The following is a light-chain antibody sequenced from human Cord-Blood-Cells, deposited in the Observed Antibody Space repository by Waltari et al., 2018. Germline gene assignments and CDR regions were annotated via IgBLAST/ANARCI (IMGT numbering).Light chain of an antibody. CDR3: QQRSNWPPVFT. J-gene: IGKJ3*01. CDR1: QSVSSY. CDR2: DAS. V-gene: IGKV3-11*01. Sequence: EIVLTQSPATLSLSPGERATLSCRASQSVSSYLAWYQQKPGQAPRLLIYDASNRSTGIPARFSGSGSGTDFTLTISSLELEDFAVYYGQQRSNWPPVFTFGPGTKVDIK.